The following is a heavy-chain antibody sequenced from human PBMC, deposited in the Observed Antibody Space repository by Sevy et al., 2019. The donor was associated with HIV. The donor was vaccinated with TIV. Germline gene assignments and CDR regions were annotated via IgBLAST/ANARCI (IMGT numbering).Heavy chain of an antibody. CDR2: VDPEDGET. CDR3: AAGGSGWPYLDY. CDR1: GYTLTELS. D-gene: IGHD6-19*01. J-gene: IGHJ4*02. V-gene: IGHV1-24*01. Sequence: ASVKVSCKVSGYTLTELSMHWVRQAPGKGLEWMGGVDPEDGETIYAQKFQGRVTMTKATSTDTAYMGLSSLRSEDTAVYYCAAGGSGWPYLDYWGQGTLVTVSS.